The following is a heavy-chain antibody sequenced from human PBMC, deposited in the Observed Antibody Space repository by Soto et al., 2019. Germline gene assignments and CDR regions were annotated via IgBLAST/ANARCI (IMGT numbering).Heavy chain of an antibody. CDR3: ARGLNVYYFDY. Sequence: QVQLVQSGAEVKKPGASVKVSCKASGYTFTSYGMHWVRQAPGQRLEWMGWINAGNGNTKYSQKFQGRVTITRDTSTSTAYMELSSLRSEDTAEYYCARGLNVYYFDYWGQGTLVTVSS. D-gene: IGHD3-16*01. V-gene: IGHV1-3*01. CDR1: GYTFTSYG. J-gene: IGHJ4*02. CDR2: INAGNGNT.